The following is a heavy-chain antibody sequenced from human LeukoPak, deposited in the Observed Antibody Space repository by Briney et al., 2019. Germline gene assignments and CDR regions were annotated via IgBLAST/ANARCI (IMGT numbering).Heavy chain of an antibody. CDR3: SIAAAVYDWFAP. D-gene: IGHD6-13*01. J-gene: IGHJ5*02. CDR2: INPNSGGT. V-gene: IGHV1-2*02. CDR1: GYTFTGYY. Sequence: ASVKVSCKASGYTFTGYYMHWVRQAPGQGLEWMGWINPNSGGTNYAQKFQGRVTMTRDTSISTAYMELSRLRSDDAAVYYCSIAAAVYDWFAPWGQGTLVTVSS.